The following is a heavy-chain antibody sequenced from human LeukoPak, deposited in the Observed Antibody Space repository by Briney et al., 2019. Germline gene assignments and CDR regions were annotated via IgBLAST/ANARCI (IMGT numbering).Heavy chain of an antibody. CDR2: IYYSGST. J-gene: IGHJ6*03. Sequence: SETLSLTYTVSGGSISSYYWSWIRQPPGKGLEWIGYIYYSGSTNYNPSLKSRVTISVDTSKNQFSLKLSSVTAADTAVYYCARARVDYYYYMDVWGKGTTVTISS. V-gene: IGHV4-59*01. CDR3: ARARVDYYYYMDV. CDR1: GGSISSYY.